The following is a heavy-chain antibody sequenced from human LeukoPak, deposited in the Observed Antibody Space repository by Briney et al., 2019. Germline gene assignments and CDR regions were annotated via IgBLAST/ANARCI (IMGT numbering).Heavy chain of an antibody. V-gene: IGHV4-34*01. CDR1: GGSFSGYY. Sequence: SETLSLTCAVYGGSFSGYYWSWIRQPPGKGLEWIGEINQSGSTNYNPSLKSRVTISVDTSKNQFSLKLSSVTAADTAVYYCAREAYYDFWSGSRRRNLNWFDPWGQGTLVTVSS. CDR3: AREAYYDFWSGSRRRNLNWFDP. CDR2: INQSGST. J-gene: IGHJ5*02. D-gene: IGHD3-3*01.